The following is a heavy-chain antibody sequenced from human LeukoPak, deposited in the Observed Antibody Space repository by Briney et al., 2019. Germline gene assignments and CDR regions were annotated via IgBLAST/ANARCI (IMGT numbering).Heavy chain of an antibody. J-gene: IGHJ4*02. CDR3: AKELDTMFFHY. D-gene: IGHD3-10*02. CDR1: GFTFSSYA. CDR2: AGWAGGTT. V-gene: IGHV3-43*02. Sequence: GGSLRLSCAASGFTFSSYAMSWVRQAPGKGLEWVSLAGWAGGTTFYSDSVRGRFTISRDSGRKSVYLRMNSLTTDDTAFYFCAKELDTMFFHYWGQGALVTVSS.